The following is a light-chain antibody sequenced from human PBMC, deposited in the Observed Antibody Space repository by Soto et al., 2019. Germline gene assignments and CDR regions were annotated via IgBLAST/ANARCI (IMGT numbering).Light chain of an antibody. Sequence: QSALTQPASVSGSPGQSITISCTGTSSDIGAYNYVSWYQQHPDKAPKLMIYDVVNRPSGVSDRFSASKSGNTASLTISGLQAEDEADYYCTSYTRSSTLVFGSGTKVTVL. CDR1: SSDIGAYNY. V-gene: IGLV2-14*01. CDR3: TSYTRSSTLV. CDR2: DVV. J-gene: IGLJ1*01.